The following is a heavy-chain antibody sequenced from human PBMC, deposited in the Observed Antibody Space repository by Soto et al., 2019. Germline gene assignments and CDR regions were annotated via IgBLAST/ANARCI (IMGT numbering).Heavy chain of an antibody. CDR1: GFTFSNAW. CDR2: IRSKTDGGTT. CDR3: TPASNYSGGSPKDY. D-gene: IGHD1-7*01. Sequence: PXGSLRLSCSASGFTFSNAWMSWVRQAPGKGLEWVGRIRSKTDGGTTDYAAPVKGRFTISKDDSKNKLYLQMNSLETEDTDVFYCTPASNYSGGSPKDYWGQGTMVTVSS. V-gene: IGHV3-15*01. J-gene: IGHJ4*02.